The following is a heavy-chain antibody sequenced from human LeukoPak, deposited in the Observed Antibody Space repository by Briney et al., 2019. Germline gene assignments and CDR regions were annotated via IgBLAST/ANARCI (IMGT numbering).Heavy chain of an antibody. J-gene: IGHJ4*02. CDR1: GFTFSSYW. CDR3: ARDQGSYEFDY. V-gene: IGHV3-74*01. Sequence: QPGGSLRLSCAASGFTFSSYWMHWVRQAPGKGLVWVSCINSDGSSTSYADSVKGRFTISRDNAKNTLYLQMNSLRAEDTAVYYCARDQGSYEFDYWGQGTLVTVSS. D-gene: IGHD1-26*01. CDR2: INSDGSST.